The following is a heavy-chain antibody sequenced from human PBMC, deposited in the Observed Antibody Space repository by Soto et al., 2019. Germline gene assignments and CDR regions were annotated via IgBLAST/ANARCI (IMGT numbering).Heavy chain of an antibody. CDR2: INVYNGNT. D-gene: IGHD3-10*01. Sequence: QVQLVQSGAEVKKPGASVKVSCKASGYTFTSYGISWVRQAPGQGLEWMGWINVYNGNTNYAQKLQGRVTMTTDTSTSTAYLHLRSLRSDDTAVYFCARYTSRGEYDYWGQGTLVTVSS. J-gene: IGHJ4*02. V-gene: IGHV1-18*01. CDR3: ARYTSRGEYDY. CDR1: GYTFTSYG.